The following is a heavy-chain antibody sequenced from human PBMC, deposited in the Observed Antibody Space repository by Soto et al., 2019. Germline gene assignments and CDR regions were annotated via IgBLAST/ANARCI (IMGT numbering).Heavy chain of an antibody. J-gene: IGHJ5*02. V-gene: IGHV4-4*07. D-gene: IGHD3-22*01. Sequence: SEAQSLPCALSGRSIKNYSWSSIRQPAGKGLEWIGRIYSTGSTNYNASLKSRVTMSVDTSNNQFSLRLRSVTAADTAVYYCARDEYYDSNNWFDTWGQGNLVTGSS. CDR3: ARDEYYDSNNWFDT. CDR2: IYSTGST. CDR1: GRSIKNYS.